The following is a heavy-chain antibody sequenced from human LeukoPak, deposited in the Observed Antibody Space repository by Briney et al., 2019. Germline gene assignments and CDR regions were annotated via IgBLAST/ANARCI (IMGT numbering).Heavy chain of an antibody. Sequence: GGSLRLSCAASGFTFSSYAMHWVRQAPGKGLEWVAVISYDGSNKYYADSVKGRFTISRDNSKNTLYLQKNSLRAEDTAVYYCARETDVSHLDYWGQGTLVTVSS. CDR1: GFTFSSYA. CDR2: ISYDGSNK. V-gene: IGHV3-30-3*01. CDR3: ARETDVSHLDY. J-gene: IGHJ4*02. D-gene: IGHD3-16*01.